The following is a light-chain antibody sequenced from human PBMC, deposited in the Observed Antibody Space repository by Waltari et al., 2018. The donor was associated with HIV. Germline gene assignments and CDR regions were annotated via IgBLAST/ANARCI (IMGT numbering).Light chain of an antibody. Sequence: DIVVSQSPDSLAVSLGERATMTCMSIQSLLYTQKNNNYLAWYQQGSGQPPKLLISFTSRRSSGVPDRFTSSGSGTNFTLSISRLEAEDVAVYFCQQYHSTPYTFGQGTKLEIK. CDR1: QSLLYTQKNNNY. J-gene: IGKJ2*01. CDR3: QQYHSTPYT. V-gene: IGKV4-1*01. CDR2: FTS.